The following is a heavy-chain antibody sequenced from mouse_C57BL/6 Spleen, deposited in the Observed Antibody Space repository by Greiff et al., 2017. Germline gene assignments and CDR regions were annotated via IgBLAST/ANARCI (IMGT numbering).Heavy chain of an antibody. CDR2: IDPSDSYT. CDR1: GYTFTSYW. V-gene: IGHV1-69*01. J-gene: IGHJ2*01. D-gene: IGHD2-3*01. Sequence: VQLQESGAELVMPGASVKLSCKASGYTFTSYWMHWVKQRPGQGLEWIGEIDPSDSYTNYNQKFKGKSTLTVDKSSSTAYMQLSSLTSEDSAVYYCARRDGYYLYYFDYWGQGTTLTVSS. CDR3: ARRDGYYLYYFDY.